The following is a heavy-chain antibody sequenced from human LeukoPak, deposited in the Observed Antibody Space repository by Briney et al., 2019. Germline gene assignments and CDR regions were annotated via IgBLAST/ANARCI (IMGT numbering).Heavy chain of an antibody. D-gene: IGHD3-10*01. CDR2: ISHDGSNK. CDR3: AKSEFRLHGNYFDY. J-gene: IGHJ4*02. V-gene: IGHV3-30*18. CDR1: GFTFSSYG. Sequence: PGRSLRLSCAAPGFTFSSYGMHGVRQAPGKGLEWVAVISHDGSNKYYADSVKGRFTISRDNSKNTLYLQMNSLRAEDTAVYYCAKSEFRLHGNYFDYWGQGTLVTVSS.